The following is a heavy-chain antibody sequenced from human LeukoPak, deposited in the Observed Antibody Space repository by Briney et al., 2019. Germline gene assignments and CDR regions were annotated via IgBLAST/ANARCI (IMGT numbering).Heavy chain of an antibody. CDR3: AKSQFGGVFDGFDI. CDR1: GFTFSSYG. V-gene: IGHV3-30*18. Sequence: GGSLRLSCAASGFTFSSYGMHWVRQAPGKGLEWVAVISYDGSNKYYADSVKGRFTISRDNSKNTLYLQMNSLRAEDTAVYYCAKSQFGGVFDGFDIWGQGTMVTVSS. J-gene: IGHJ3*02. CDR2: ISYDGSNK. D-gene: IGHD3-16*01.